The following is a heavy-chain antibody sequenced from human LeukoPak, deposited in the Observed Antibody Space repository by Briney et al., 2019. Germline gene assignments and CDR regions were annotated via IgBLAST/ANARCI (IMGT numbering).Heavy chain of an antibody. J-gene: IGHJ4*02. Sequence: PSETMSLTCAVYGGSFSGYYWSWIRQPPGKGLEWIGEINHSGSTNHNPSLKSRVTISVDTSKNQFSLKLSSVTAADTAVYYCARGWGETNFDYWGQGTLVTVSS. CDR3: ARGWGETNFDY. D-gene: IGHD3-16*01. V-gene: IGHV4-34*01. CDR2: INHSGST. CDR1: GGSFSGYY.